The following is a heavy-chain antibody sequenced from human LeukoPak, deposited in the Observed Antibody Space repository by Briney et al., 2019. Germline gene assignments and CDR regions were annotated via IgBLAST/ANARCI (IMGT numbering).Heavy chain of an antibody. CDR3: ARTTSGDYYDSSGYRLGYFDY. D-gene: IGHD3-22*01. V-gene: IGHV4-34*01. Sequence: SETLSLTCAVYGGSFSGYYWSWIRQSPGKGLEWIGEINHSGSTNYNPSLKSRVTISVDTSKNQFSLKLSSVTAADTAVYYCARTTSGDYYDSSGYRLGYFDYWGQGTLVTVSS. CDR2: INHSGST. J-gene: IGHJ4*02. CDR1: GGSFSGYY.